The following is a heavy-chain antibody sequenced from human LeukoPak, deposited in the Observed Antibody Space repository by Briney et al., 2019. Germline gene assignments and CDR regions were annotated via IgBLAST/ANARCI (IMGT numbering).Heavy chain of an antibody. CDR1: GGSISSYY. CDR2: IYYSGST. J-gene: IGHJ4*02. D-gene: IGHD5-24*01. Sequence: PSETLSLTCTVSGGSISSYYWSWIRQPPGKGLEWIGYIYYSGSTDYNPSLKSRVTVFVDTSKNQFSLKLTSATAADTAVYYCASVEMSTISFDYWGQGTLVTVSS. V-gene: IGHV4-59*08. CDR3: ASVEMSTISFDY.